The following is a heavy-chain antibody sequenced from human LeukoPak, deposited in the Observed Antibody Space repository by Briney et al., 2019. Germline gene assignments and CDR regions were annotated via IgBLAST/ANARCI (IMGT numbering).Heavy chain of an antibody. J-gene: IGHJ3*02. CDR2: INPNSGGT. Sequence: ASVTVSCKASGYTFTGYYMHWVRQAPGQGLEWMGWINPNSGGTNYAQKFQGRVTMTRDTSISTAYMELRSLRSDDTAVYYCARRPVTRSDAFDIWGQGTMVTVSS. CDR3: ARRPVTRSDAFDI. CDR1: GYTFTGYY. D-gene: IGHD4-17*01. V-gene: IGHV1-2*02.